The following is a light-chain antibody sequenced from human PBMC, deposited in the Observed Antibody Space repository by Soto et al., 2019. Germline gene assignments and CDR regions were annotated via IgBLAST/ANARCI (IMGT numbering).Light chain of an antibody. CDR3: QSYDSSLSGGV. V-gene: IGLV1-40*01. CDR2: GNN. J-gene: IGLJ1*01. CDR1: SSNIGAGYD. Sequence: QSVLTQPPSVSGAPGRRVTISCTGSSSNIGAGYDVHWYQQVPGTAPKLLIYGNNNRPSGVPDRFSGSKSDTSASLAITGLQAEDEADYYCQSYDSSLSGGVFGTGTKLTV.